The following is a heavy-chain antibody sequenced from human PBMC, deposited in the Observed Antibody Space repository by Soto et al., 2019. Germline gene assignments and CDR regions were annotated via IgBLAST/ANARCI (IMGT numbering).Heavy chain of an antibody. J-gene: IGHJ4*02. CDR2: IHYSGTT. V-gene: IGHV4-31*03. Sequence: QVQLQESGPGLVKPAQTLSLTCNVSGGSVLSGGYYWSWIRQRPGKDLQWIGSIHYSGTTYYDPSLKSRLTLSVDTSNNHFSLKLTALTAADTAVYYCTSDPGDSGDYARGYFDNWGQGVPVTVSS. CDR1: GGSVLSGGYY. D-gene: IGHD4-17*01. CDR3: TSDPGDSGDYARGYFDN.